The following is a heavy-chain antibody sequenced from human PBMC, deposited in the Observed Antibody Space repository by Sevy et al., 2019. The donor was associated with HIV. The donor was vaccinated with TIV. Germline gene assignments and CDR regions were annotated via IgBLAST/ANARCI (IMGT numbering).Heavy chain of an antibody. V-gene: IGHV4-30-2*01. D-gene: IGHD3-10*01. CDR1: GGSISSGGYS. Sequence: SETLSLTCAVSGGSISSGGYSWSWIRQPPGKGLEWIGYIYHSGSTYYNPSLKSRVTISVDRSKNQFSLKLSSVTAADTGVYYCGRDATMVQGGFDYWGQGTLVTVSS. CDR2: IYHSGST. J-gene: IGHJ4*02. CDR3: GRDATMVQGGFDY.